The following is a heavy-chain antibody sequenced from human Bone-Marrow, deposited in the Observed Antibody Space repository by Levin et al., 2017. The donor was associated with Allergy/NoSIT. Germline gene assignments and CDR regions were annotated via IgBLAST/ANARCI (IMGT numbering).Heavy chain of an antibody. Sequence: GGSLRLSCLASGFTFDDHTMHWVRQAPGKGLEWVSLISWDGSTTYYADSVQGRFTLSRDNSKNSLYLQMNSLRTEDTALYYCAREEYYNTNLVFDYWGQGTLVTVSS. V-gene: IGHV3-43*01. CDR1: GFTFDDHT. D-gene: IGHD3-22*01. CDR2: ISWDGSTT. J-gene: IGHJ4*02. CDR3: AREEYYNTNLVFDY.